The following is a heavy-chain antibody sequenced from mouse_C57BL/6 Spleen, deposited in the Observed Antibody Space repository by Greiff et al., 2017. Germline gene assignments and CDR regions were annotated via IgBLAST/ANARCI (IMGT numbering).Heavy chain of an antibody. V-gene: IGHV2-5*01. CDR3: AKNRAGGGGSMDY. Sequence: VMLVESGPGLVQPSQSLSITCTVSGFSLTSYGVHWVRQSPGKGLEWLGVIWRGGSTDYNAAFMSRLSITKDNSKSQVFFKMNSLQADDTAIYYCAKNRAGGGGSMDYWGQGTSVTVSS. CDR1: GFSLTSYG. J-gene: IGHJ4*01. CDR2: IWRGGST.